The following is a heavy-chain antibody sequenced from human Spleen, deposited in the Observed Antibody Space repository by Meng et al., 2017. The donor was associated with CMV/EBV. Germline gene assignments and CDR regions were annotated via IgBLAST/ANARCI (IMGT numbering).Heavy chain of an antibody. V-gene: IGHV3-21*04. J-gene: IGHJ4*02. CDR3: ARAPTETTFSRVYDPTHYYFDY. CDR1: GFTFSTYS. CDR2: ISGDSRYI. D-gene: IGHD5/OR15-5a*01. Sequence: GGSLRLSCAASGFTFSTYSLNWVRQAPGKGLEWVSSISGDSRYIYYEDSLRGRFTISRDNAKNSLHLQMNSLKAEDTAMYFCARAPTETTFSRVYDPTHYYFDYWGQGTLVTVSS.